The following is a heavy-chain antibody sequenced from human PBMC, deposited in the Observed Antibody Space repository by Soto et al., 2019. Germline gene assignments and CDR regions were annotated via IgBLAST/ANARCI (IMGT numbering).Heavy chain of an antibody. J-gene: IGHJ6*03. D-gene: IGHD3-9*01. Sequence: PSETLSLTCTVCGGSISNFYWSWIRQPPGKGLEWIGYVYYTGSTSYNPSLKRRVTFSADSSRGQFSLRLNSVTAADTAVYYCARTVLGPDLLADSFVDYYYYMDVWGQGTTVTVSS. CDR1: GGSISNFY. CDR2: VYYTGST. V-gene: IGHV4-59*08. CDR3: ARTVLGPDLLADSFVDYYYYMDV.